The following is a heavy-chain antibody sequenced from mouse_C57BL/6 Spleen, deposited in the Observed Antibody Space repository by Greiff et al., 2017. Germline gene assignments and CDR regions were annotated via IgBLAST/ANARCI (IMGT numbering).Heavy chain of an antibody. J-gene: IGHJ1*03. CDR3: ARSGYGSSYDWYFDV. CDR1: GYTFTDYY. D-gene: IGHD1-1*01. Sequence: QVQLKQSGAELVRPGASVKLSCKASGYTFTDYYINWVKQRPGQGLEWIARIYPGSGNTYYNEKFKGKATLTAEKSSSTAYMQLSSLTSEDSAVYFCARSGYGSSYDWYFDVWGTGTTVTVSS. CDR2: IYPGSGNT. V-gene: IGHV1-76*01.